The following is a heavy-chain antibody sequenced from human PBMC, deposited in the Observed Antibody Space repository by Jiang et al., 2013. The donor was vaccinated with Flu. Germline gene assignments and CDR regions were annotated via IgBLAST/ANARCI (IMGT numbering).Heavy chain of an antibody. J-gene: IGHJ4*02. D-gene: IGHD1-26*01. CDR3: ARGIRGVGATGTDY. CDR2: INPNSGGT. V-gene: IGHV1-2*04. Sequence: WVRQAPGQGLEWMGWINPNSGGTNYAQKFQGWVTMTRDTSISTAYMELSRLRSDDTAVYYCARGIRGVGATGTDYWGQGTLVTVSS.